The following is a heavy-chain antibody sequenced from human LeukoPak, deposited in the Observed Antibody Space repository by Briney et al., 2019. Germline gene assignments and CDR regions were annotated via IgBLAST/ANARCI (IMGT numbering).Heavy chain of an antibody. CDR1: GFTFSSYG. CDR3: AELGHDSSGYYYYYYGMDV. J-gene: IGHJ6*02. Sequence: GGSLRLSCAASGFTFSSYGMHWVRQAPGKGLEWVAVISYDGSNKYYADSVKGRFTISRDNSKNTLYLQMNSLRAEDTAVYYCAELGHDSSGYYYYYYGMDVWGQGTTVTVSS. CDR2: ISYDGSNK. V-gene: IGHV3-30*03. D-gene: IGHD3-22*01.